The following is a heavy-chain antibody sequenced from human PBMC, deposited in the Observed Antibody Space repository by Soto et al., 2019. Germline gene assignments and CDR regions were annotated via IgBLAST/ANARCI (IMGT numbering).Heavy chain of an antibody. CDR1: GFTFTIYE. J-gene: IGHJ6*02. V-gene: IGHV3-48*03. CDR2: IDSSGSIT. Sequence: GGSLRLSCAASGFTFTIYEMNWVRQAPRKGLEWASYIDSSGSITYYADSVKGRFTISRDNAKNSLYLHMNSLSAEDTAVYYCARDGYRLGYYYGMDVWGQGTTVTVSS. CDR3: ARDGYRLGYYYGMDV. D-gene: IGHD5-18*01.